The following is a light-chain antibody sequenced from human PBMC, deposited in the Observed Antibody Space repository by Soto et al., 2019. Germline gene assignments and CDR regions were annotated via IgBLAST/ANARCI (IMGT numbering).Light chain of an antibody. CDR3: QQSYSPHPVT. V-gene: IGKV1-39*01. J-gene: IGKJ5*01. CDR1: QSINSF. Sequence: DIQMTHSPSSLSASVGCRCTITCRASQSINSFLNSYQQKPGKAPKLLTYAASSLQSGVPSRFSGSGSGTDFTLTISSLKPGDFANYYCQQSYSPHPVTFGQGTRLEIK. CDR2: AAS.